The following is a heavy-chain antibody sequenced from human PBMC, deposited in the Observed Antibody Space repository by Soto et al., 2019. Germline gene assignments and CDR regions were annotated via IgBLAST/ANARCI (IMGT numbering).Heavy chain of an antibody. Sequence: QVQLVESGGGVVQPGRSLRLSCAASGFTFRSFGMHWVRQAPGKGLEWVAVISKEGSAQYYADSVEGRFTISRDNSKHTLYLQMDSLRAEDTAVYYCAKEFNWNNGYFDLWGRGTLVTVSS. CDR3: AKEFNWNNGYFDL. CDR2: ISKEGSAQ. D-gene: IGHD1-20*01. J-gene: IGHJ2*01. V-gene: IGHV3-30*18. CDR1: GFTFRSFG.